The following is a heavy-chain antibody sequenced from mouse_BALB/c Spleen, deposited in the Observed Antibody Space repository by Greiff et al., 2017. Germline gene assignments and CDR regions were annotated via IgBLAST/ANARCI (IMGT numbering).Heavy chain of an antibody. Sequence: EVQRVESGGGLVKPGGSLKLSCAASGFTFSSYAMSWVRQSPEKRLEWVAEISSGGSYTYYPDTVTGRFTISRDNAKNTLYLEMSSLRSEDTAMYYCARDRGITTATGFAYWGQGTLVTVSA. J-gene: IGHJ3*01. D-gene: IGHD1-2*01. CDR1: GFTFSSYA. V-gene: IGHV5-9-4*01. CDR3: ARDRGITTATGFAY. CDR2: ISSGGSYT.